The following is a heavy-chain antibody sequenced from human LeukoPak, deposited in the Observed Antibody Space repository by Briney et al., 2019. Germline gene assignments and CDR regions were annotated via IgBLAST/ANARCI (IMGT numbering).Heavy chain of an antibody. Sequence: PSETLSLTCDVSGYSISSSNWWGWIRQPPGKGLEWIGYIYYSGSIYYNPSLKSRVTMSVDTSKNQFSLKLSSVTAVDTAVYYCARISPDGAAAGNAFDPWGQGTLVTVSS. CDR1: GYSISSSNW. CDR2: IYYSGSI. J-gene: IGHJ5*02. V-gene: IGHV4-28*05. CDR3: ARISPDGAAAGNAFDP. D-gene: IGHD6-13*01.